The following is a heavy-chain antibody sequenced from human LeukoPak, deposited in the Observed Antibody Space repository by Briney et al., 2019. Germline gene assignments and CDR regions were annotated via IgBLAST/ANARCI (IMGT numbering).Heavy chain of an antibody. CDR3: ARLESEMATIRVYYFDY. J-gene: IGHJ4*02. CDR1: GYSFTSYW. Sequence: MSGESLKISCKGSGYSFTSYWIGWVRQMPGKGLEWMGIIYPGDSDTRYSPSFQGQATIPADKSISTAYLQWSSLKASDTAMYYCARLESEMATIRVYYFDYWGQGTLVTVSS. CDR2: IYPGDSDT. D-gene: IGHD5-24*01. V-gene: IGHV5-51*01.